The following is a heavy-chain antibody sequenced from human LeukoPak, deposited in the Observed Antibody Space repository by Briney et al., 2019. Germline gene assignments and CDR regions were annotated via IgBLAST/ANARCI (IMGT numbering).Heavy chain of an antibody. V-gene: IGHV3-23*01. CDR1: GFSFNSYA. Sequence: GGSLRLSCAASGFSFNSYAMSWVRQAPGEGLEWVSAINNDGDSTYSADSVKGRFTVSRDNSKNTLYLQMNSLRAEDAAVYYCAQQVGYCSSGNCYFTYWGQGTLVTVSS. J-gene: IGHJ1*01. CDR2: INNDGDST. CDR3: AQQVGYCSSGNCYFTY. D-gene: IGHD2-15*01.